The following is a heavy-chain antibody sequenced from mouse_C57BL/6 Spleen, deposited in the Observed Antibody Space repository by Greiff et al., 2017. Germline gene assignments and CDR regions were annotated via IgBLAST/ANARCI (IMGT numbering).Heavy chain of an antibody. CDR3: TRHSDYDVFAY. Sequence: VQLQQSGAELVRPGASVTLSCKASGYTFTDYEMHWVKQTPVHGLEWIGAIDPETGGTAYNQKFKGKAILTADKSSSTAYMELRSLTSEDSAVYYCTRHSDYDVFAYWGQGTLVTVSA. CDR1: GYTFTDYE. D-gene: IGHD2-4*01. V-gene: IGHV1-15*01. CDR2: IDPETGGT. J-gene: IGHJ3*01.